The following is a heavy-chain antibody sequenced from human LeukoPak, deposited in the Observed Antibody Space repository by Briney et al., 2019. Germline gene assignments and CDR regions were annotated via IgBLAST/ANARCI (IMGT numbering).Heavy chain of an antibody. CDR2: INHSGST. J-gene: IGHJ4*02. CDR3: ARGNRVRGVTIDY. CDR1: GGSFSGYY. Sequence: SETLSLTCAVYGGSFSGYYWSWIRQPPGKGLEWIGEINHSGSTNYNPSLKSRVTISVDTSKNQFSLKLSSVTAADTAVYYCARGNRVRGVTIDYWGQGTLVTVSS. V-gene: IGHV4-34*01. D-gene: IGHD3-10*01.